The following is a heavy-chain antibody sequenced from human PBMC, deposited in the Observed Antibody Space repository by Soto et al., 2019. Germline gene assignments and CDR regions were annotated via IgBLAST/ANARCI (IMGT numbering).Heavy chain of an antibody. CDR2: INVYNGYT. D-gene: IGHD1-26*01. J-gene: IGHJ4*02. Sequence: QIQLVQSGAEVKKPGASVKVSCKASGYTFTGFGISWVRQAPGQGLEWMGWINVYNGYTNYVQHLQGRVTLTTDTSTSTAYMELRSLRYDDTAVYYWARWDRWGQGTLVTVSS. V-gene: IGHV1-18*01. CDR3: ARWDR. CDR1: GYTFTGFG.